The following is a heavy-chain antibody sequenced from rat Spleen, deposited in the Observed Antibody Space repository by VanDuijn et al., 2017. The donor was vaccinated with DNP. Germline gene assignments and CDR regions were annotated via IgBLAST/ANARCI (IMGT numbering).Heavy chain of an antibody. CDR2: ISYDGSST. Sequence: EVQLVESGGGLVQPGRSLKLSCAASGFTFSDYNMAWVRQAPKKGLEWVATISYDGSSTYYRDSVKGRFTISRDNAKNTLYLQMNSLRSEDMATYYCARWNSGHFDYWGQGAMVPVSS. D-gene: IGHD4-3*01. J-gene: IGHJ2*01. V-gene: IGHV5-7*01. CDR3: ARWNSGHFDY. CDR1: GFTFSDYN.